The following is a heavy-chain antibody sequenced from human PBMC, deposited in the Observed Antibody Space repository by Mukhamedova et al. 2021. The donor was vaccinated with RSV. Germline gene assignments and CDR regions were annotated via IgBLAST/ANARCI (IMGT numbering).Heavy chain of an antibody. V-gene: IGHV3-23*01. CDR2: ISGSGGST. J-gene: IGHJ4*02. CDR3: AKDPGNN. D-gene: IGHD3-10*01. Sequence: VRQAPGKGLEWVSAISGSGGSTYYADSVKGRFTISRDRSKNTLYLQMNSLTAEDTAVYYCAKDPGNNWGQGTLVTVPS.